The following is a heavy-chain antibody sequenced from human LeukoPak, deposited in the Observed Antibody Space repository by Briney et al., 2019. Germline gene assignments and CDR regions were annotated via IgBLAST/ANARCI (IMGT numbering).Heavy chain of an antibody. CDR3: ARGDSSGYYYPDY. CDR1: GYTFTSYA. D-gene: IGHD3-22*01. J-gene: IGHJ4*02. CDR2: INTNTGDP. V-gene: IGHV7-4-1*02. Sequence: APVTVSCKASGYTFTSYAMNWVRQAPGQGLEWMGWINTNTGDPTYAQGFTGRFVFSLDTSVSTAYLQISSLKAEDTAVYYCARGDSSGYYYPDYWGQGTLVTVSS.